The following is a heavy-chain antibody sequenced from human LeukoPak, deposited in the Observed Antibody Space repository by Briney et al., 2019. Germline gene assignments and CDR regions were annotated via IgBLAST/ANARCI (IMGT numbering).Heavy chain of an antibody. CDR1: GGTFSSYA. CDR3: AREGRRWLQSTSFDY. Sequence: SVKVSCKASGGTFSSYAISWVRQAPGQGLEWMGGIIPIFGTANYAQKFQGRVTITADESTSTAYMELSRLRSDDTAVYYCAREGRRWLQSTSFDYWGQGTLVTVSS. J-gene: IGHJ4*02. V-gene: IGHV1-69*13. D-gene: IGHD5-24*01. CDR2: IIPIFGTA.